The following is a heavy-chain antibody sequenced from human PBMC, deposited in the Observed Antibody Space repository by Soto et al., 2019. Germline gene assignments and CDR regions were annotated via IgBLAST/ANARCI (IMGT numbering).Heavy chain of an antibody. CDR3: ARKYGYSFDY. CDR2: TYYGSKWYN. CDR1: GDSVSSKSAT. V-gene: IGHV6-1*01. D-gene: IGHD2-15*01. J-gene: IGHJ4*02. Sequence: SQTLSLTCAICGDSVSSKSATWSWIRQSPSRGLEWLGRTYYGSKWYNEYAVSVRSLITINPNTTKNQFSLQLNSVTPEDSAVYYCARKYGYSFDYWGQGTLVTVSS.